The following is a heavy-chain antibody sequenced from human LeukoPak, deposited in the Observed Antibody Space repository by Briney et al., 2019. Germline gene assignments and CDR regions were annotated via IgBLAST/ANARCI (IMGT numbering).Heavy chain of an antibody. Sequence: SETLSLTCAVSGGSISRSTYYWSWIRQPPGKGLEWIGEINHSGSTNYNPSLKSRVTISVDTSKNQFSLKLSSVTAADTAVYYCARGSSSGYLGRYFDYWGQGTLVTVSS. V-gene: IGHV4-39*07. CDR1: GGSISRSTYY. CDR3: ARGSSSGYLGRYFDY. CDR2: INHSGST. J-gene: IGHJ4*02. D-gene: IGHD3-22*01.